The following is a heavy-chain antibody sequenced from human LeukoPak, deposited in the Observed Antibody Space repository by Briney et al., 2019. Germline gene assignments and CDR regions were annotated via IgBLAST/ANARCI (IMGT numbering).Heavy chain of an antibody. J-gene: IGHJ6*04. CDR2: INPSGGST. V-gene: IGHV1-46*01. Sequence: ASVKVSCKASGYTFTSYYMHWVRQAPGQGLEWMGIINPSGGSTSYAQKFQGRVTMTRDTSTSTVYMELSSLRSEDTAVYYCARGRGYCGSGSSSRGMDVWGKGTTVTVSS. CDR3: ARGRGYCGSGSSSRGMDV. CDR1: GYTFTSYY. D-gene: IGHD3-10*01.